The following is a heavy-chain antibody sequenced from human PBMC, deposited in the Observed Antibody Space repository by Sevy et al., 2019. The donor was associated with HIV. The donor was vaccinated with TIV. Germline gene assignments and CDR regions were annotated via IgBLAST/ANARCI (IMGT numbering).Heavy chain of an antibody. CDR3: ARDRVVHNDYIFVAYYYGMDV. CDR1: GFAVSDNC. CDR2: IFSGGRT. D-gene: IGHD4-4*01. Sequence: GGSLRLSCAVSGFAVSDNCMSWVRQSPGKGLEWVSVIFSGGRTSYADSVKGRFTVSREGSKNTLYLQMDNLRAEDTATYYCARDRVVHNDYIFVAYYYGMDVWGQGTTVTVSS. V-gene: IGHV3-53*01. J-gene: IGHJ6*02.